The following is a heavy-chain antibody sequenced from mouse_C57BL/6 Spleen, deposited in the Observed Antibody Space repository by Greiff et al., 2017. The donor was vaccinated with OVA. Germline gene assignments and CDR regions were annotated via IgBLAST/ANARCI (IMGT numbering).Heavy chain of an antibody. CDR3: ASRGNYFDY. CDR1: GYAFSSSW. CDR2: IYPGDGDT. V-gene: IGHV1-82*01. J-gene: IGHJ2*01. Sequence: VQLVESGPELVKPGASVKISCKASGYAFSSSWMNWVKQRPGKGLEWIGRIYPGDGDTNYNGKFKGKATLTADKSSSTAYMQLSSLTSEDSAVYFCASRGNYFDYWGQGTTLTVSS.